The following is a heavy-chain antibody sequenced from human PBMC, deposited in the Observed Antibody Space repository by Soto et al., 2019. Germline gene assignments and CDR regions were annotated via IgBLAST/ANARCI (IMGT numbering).Heavy chain of an antibody. J-gene: IGHJ4*02. Sequence: GGSLRLSCAASGFTFSSYTMNWVRQAPGRGLEWVSYINNGSSPIYYADSVKGRFTISRDNAKNSLYVQMNSLRDEDTAVYYCARRSFAGTMDYWGQGTLVTVS. CDR2: INNGSSPI. V-gene: IGHV3-48*02. D-gene: IGHD6-13*01. CDR3: ARRSFAGTMDY. CDR1: GFTFSSYT.